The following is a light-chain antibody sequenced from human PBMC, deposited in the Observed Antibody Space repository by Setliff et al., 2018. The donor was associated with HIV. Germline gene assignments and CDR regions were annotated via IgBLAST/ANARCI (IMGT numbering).Light chain of an antibody. J-gene: IGLJ1*01. V-gene: IGLV2-14*01. Sequence: QSALTQPASVSGSPGQSIAISCTGTSSDVGGYNYVSWYQQHPGKAPQIMIYEVSNRPSGVSNRFSGSKPGNTASLTISGLQAEDEADYYCCSYAGSGPVFGAGTKVTVL. CDR3: CSYAGSGPV. CDR1: SSDVGGYNY. CDR2: EVS.